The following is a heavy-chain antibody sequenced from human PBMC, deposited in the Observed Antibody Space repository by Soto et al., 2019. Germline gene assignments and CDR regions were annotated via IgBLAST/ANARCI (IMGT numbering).Heavy chain of an antibody. V-gene: IGHV4-59*02. CDR2: IYYSGST. CDR3: ARIGLVSVWSGYSYYFDY. Sequence: SETLSLTCTVSGGSVSSYYWSWIPQPPGKGLEWIGYIYYSGSTNYNPSLKSRVTISVDTSKNQFSLKLSSVTAADTAVYYCARIGLVSVWSGYSYYFDYWGQGTLVTVSS. D-gene: IGHD3-3*01. J-gene: IGHJ4*02. CDR1: GGSVSSYY.